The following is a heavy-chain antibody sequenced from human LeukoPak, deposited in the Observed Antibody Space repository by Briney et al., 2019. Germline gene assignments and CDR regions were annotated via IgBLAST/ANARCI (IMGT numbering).Heavy chain of an antibody. J-gene: IGHJ3*02. CDR3: ARSGWLQLLFAFDI. D-gene: IGHD5-24*01. CDR1: GFTVSSNY. Sequence: GGSLRLSCAASGFTVSSNYMSWVRQAPGKGLEWVSVIYSGGSTFYADSVKGRFTISRDNSKNTLYLQMNSLRAEDTAVYYCARSGWLQLLFAFDIWGQGTMVTVSP. V-gene: IGHV3-66*01. CDR2: IYSGGST.